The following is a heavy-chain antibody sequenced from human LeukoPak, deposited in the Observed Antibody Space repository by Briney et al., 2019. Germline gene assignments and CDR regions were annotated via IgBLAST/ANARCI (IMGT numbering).Heavy chain of an antibody. V-gene: IGHV3-23*01. J-gene: IGHJ6*02. D-gene: IGHD6-19*01. CDR2: ISGSGGST. CDR3: AKAPWGSGWYLRGPPLDV. Sequence: GGSLRLSCAASGFTFSSYAMSWVRQAPGKGLEWVSAISGSGGSTYYADSVKGRFTISRDNSKNTLYLQMNSLRAEDTAVYYCAKAPWGSGWYLRGPPLDVWGQGTTVTVSS. CDR1: GFTFSSYA.